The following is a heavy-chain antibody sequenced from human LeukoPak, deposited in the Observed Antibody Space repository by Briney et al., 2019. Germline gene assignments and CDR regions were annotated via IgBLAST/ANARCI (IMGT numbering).Heavy chain of an antibody. Sequence: GRSLRLSCAASGFTFSSYGMHWVRQAPGKGLEWVAVISYDGSNKYYADSVKGRFTISRDNSKNTLYLQMNSLRAEDTAVYYCAKEGFITMVRGVSPDAFDIWGQGTMVTVSS. V-gene: IGHV3-30*18. CDR2: ISYDGSNK. CDR3: AKEGFITMVRGVSPDAFDI. D-gene: IGHD3-10*01. CDR1: GFTFSSYG. J-gene: IGHJ3*02.